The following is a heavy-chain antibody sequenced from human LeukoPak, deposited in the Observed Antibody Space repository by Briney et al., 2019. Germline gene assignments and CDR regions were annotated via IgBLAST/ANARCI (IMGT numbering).Heavy chain of an antibody. V-gene: IGHV4-61*02. CDR1: GVSISSGSYY. Sequence: KPSETLSLTCTVSGVSISSGSYYWSWIRQPAGKGLEWIGRIYTSGSTNYNPSLESRVTISLDTSKNQFSLKLSSVTAADTAVYYCARDGSGYYDTSGYRNWGQGTLVTVSS. D-gene: IGHD3-22*01. CDR3: ARDGSGYYDTSGYRN. J-gene: IGHJ4*02. CDR2: IYTSGST.